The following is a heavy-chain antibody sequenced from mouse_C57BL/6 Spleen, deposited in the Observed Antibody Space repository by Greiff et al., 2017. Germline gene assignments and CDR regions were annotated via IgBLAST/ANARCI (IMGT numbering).Heavy chain of an antibody. CDR1: GFTFSDYG. CDR3: ARRDGTGKYWYFDV. J-gene: IGHJ1*03. CDR2: ISNLAYSI. D-gene: IGHD4-1*01. Sequence: DVHLVESGGGLVQPGGSLKLSCAASGFTFSDYGMAWVRQAPRKGPEWVAFISNLAYSIYYADTVTGRFTISRENAKNTLYLEMSSLRSEDTAMYYCARRDGTGKYWYFDVWGTGTTVTVSS. V-gene: IGHV5-15*04.